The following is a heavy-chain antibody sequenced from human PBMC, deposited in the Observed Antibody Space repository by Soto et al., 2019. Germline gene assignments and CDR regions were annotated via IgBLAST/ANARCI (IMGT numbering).Heavy chain of an antibody. D-gene: IGHD3-3*01. CDR1: GFTFSSYG. CDR3: AKDFIDFGVVYWFDP. J-gene: IGHJ5*02. V-gene: IGHV3-30*18. Sequence: PGGSLRLSCAASGFTFSSYGMHWVRQAPGKGLEWVAVISYDGSNKYYADSVKGRFTISRDNSKNTLYLQMNSLRAEDTAVYYCAKDFIDFGVVYWFDPWGQGTLVTVSS. CDR2: ISYDGSNK.